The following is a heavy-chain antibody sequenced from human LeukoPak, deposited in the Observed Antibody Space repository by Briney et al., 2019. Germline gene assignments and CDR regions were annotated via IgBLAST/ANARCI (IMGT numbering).Heavy chain of an antibody. J-gene: IGHJ4*02. CDR1: GFNFNTFG. CDR2: IRHDGSDQ. V-gene: IGHV3-30*02. Sequence: GGSLRLSCAASGFNFNTFGMHWVRQTPGKGLEWVAFIRHDGSDQYYADSVKGRFTLSRDNSQSTLYLQMNSLRTGDTAIYYCAKQIDGSGTFLYPKYFDYWGQGTLVTVSS. D-gene: IGHD3-10*01. CDR3: AKQIDGSGTFLYPKYFDY.